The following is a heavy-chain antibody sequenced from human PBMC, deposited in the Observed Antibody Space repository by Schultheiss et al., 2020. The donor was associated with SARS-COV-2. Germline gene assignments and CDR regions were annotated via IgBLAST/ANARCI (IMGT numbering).Heavy chain of an antibody. Sequence: GGSLRLSCAASGFTFSSYAMSWVRQAPGKGLEWVSAISGSGGSTYYADSVKGRFTISRDNSKNSLYLQMNSLRTEDTALYYCAKGSDAFDIWGQGTMVTVSS. V-gene: IGHV3-23*01. CDR3: AKGSDAFDI. CDR1: GFTFSSYA. J-gene: IGHJ3*02. CDR2: ISGSGGST.